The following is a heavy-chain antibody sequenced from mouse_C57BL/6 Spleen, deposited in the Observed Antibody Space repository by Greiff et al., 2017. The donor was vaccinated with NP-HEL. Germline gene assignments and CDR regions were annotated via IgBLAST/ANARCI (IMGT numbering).Heavy chain of an antibody. V-gene: IGHV5-16*01. CDR2: INYDGSST. Sequence: EVQVVESEGGLVQPGRSMKLSCTASGFTFSDYYMAWVRQVPEKGLEWVANINYDGSSTYYLDSLKSRFIISRDNAKNILYLQMSSLKSEDTATYYCARAHYAMDYWGQGTSVTVSS. J-gene: IGHJ4*01. CDR3: ARAHYAMDY. CDR1: GFTFSDYY.